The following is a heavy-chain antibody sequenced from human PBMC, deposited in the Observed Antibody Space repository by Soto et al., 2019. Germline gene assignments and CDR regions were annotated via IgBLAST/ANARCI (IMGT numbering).Heavy chain of an antibody. V-gene: IGHV1-69*13. D-gene: IGHD3-10*01. Sequence: GASVKVSCKASGGTFSSYAISWVRQAPGQGLEWVGGIIPIFGTANYAQKFQGRVTITADESTSTAYMELSSLRSEDTAVYYCASSPRATNFGYYFDCWGQGTLVTVSS. CDR1: GGTFSSYA. CDR3: ASSPRATNFGYYFDC. J-gene: IGHJ4*02. CDR2: IIPIFGTA.